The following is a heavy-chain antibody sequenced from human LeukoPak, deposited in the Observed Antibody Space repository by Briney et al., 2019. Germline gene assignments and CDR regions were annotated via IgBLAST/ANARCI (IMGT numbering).Heavy chain of an antibody. CDR2: VYYSGST. D-gene: IGHD2-15*01. J-gene: IGHJ4*02. V-gene: IGHV4-61*01. CDR3: ARALLYCSGGSCYSGVLFDY. Sequence: SETLSLTCTVSGGSTKSSSNYWSWIRQPPGKGLEWIGYVYYSGSTSYNPSLKSRVTTSVDTSKNQFPLKLSSVTAADTAVYFCARALLYCSGGSCYSGVLFDYWGQGSLVTVSS. CDR1: GGSTKSSSNY.